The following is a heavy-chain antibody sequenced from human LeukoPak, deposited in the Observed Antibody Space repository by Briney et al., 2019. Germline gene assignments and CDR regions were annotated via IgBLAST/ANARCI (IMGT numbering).Heavy chain of an antibody. CDR1: GFTFSSYA. Sequence: PGGSLRLSCGASGFTFSSYAMQCVRQAPGKGLEWVAVVSYDGNYKYYLDSVKGRFTISRYNSKNTLNLQMNSLRPEDTALYYCATTNHWSGGSCSSWSPDSGGQGTLVIVSS. J-gene: IGHJ4*02. CDR2: VSYDGNYK. D-gene: IGHD3-3*01. CDR3: ATTNHWSGGSCSSWSPDS. V-gene: IGHV3-30-3*01.